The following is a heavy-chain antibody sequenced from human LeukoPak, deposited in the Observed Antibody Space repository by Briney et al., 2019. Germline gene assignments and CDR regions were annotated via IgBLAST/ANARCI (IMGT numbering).Heavy chain of an antibody. CDR3: ARRGYSGSYGYFDY. CDR1: GGSFSGYY. J-gene: IGHJ4*02. CDR2: INHSGST. V-gene: IGHV4-34*01. D-gene: IGHD1-26*01. Sequence: PSETLSLTCAVYGGSFSGYYRSWIRQPPGKGLEWIGEINHSGSTNYNPSLKSRVTISVDTSKNQFSLKLSSVTAADTAVYYCARRGYSGSYGYFDYWGQGTLVTVSS.